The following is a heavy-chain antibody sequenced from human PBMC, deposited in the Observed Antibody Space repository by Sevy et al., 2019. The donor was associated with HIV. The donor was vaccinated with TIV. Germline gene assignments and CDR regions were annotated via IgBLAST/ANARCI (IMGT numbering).Heavy chain of an antibody. J-gene: IGHJ4*02. CDR1: GDTFTNNY. Sequence: ASVKVSCKASGDTFTNNYMHWVRQAPGQGLEWMGIIDPSAGNASYPQKFQGRVTMTRDTSTSTLYMDLSSLRSEDTAVYYCVRADPSQHFDSWGQGTLVTVS. CDR3: VRADPSQHFDS. V-gene: IGHV1-46*01. CDR2: IDPSAGNA.